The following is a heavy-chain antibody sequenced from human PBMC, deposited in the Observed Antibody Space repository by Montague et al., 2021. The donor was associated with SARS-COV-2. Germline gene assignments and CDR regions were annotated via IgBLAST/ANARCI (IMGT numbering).Heavy chain of an antibody. CDR3: ARQGDQLLLEYWFDP. CDR1: GGSISSSSYY. Sequence: SETLSLTCTVSGGSISSSSYYWGWIRQPPGKGLEWIGSIYYSGSTYYNPSLMSRVTISVDTSKNQFSLKLSSVTAADTAVYYCARQGDQLLLEYWFDPWGQGTLVTVSS. V-gene: IGHV4-39*01. CDR2: IYYSGST. J-gene: IGHJ5*02. D-gene: IGHD2-2*01.